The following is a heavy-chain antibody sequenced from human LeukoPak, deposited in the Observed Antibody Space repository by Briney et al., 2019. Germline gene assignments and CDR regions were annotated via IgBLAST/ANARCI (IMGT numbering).Heavy chain of an antibody. CDR2: INPSGGST. D-gene: IGHD6-6*01. Sequence: ASVKVSCKASGYTFTSYYMHWVRQAPGQGREWMGIINPSGGSTNYAQKFQGRVTMTRDTSTSTVYMELSSLRSEDTAVYYCARAEYSSSSRLPFDYWGQGTLVTVSS. J-gene: IGHJ4*02. CDR3: ARAEYSSSSRLPFDY. CDR1: GYTFTSYY. V-gene: IGHV1-46*01.